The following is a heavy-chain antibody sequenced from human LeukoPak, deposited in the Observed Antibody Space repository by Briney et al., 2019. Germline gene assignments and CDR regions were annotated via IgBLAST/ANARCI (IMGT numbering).Heavy chain of an antibody. CDR3: ARVEYCNVGNCYFRPGAY. V-gene: IGHV1-18*01. Sequence: ASVKVSCKASGYTFTSYAITWVRQAPGQGLEWMGWISAYNGNTNYAQNLQGRVTMTTDTSTSTAYMELRSLRSDDTAVYYCARVEYCNVGNCYFRPGAYWGQGTLVTVSS. J-gene: IGHJ4*02. CDR2: ISAYNGNT. D-gene: IGHD2-15*01. CDR1: GYTFTSYA.